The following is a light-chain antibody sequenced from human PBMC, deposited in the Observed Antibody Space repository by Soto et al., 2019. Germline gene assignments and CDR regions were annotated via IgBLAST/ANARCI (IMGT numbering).Light chain of an antibody. CDR2: GAS. J-gene: IGKJ2*01. V-gene: IGKV3-15*01. Sequence: EIVMTQSPATLSVSPGERATLSCRASQSVSSNLAWYQQKPGQAPRLLIYGASTRPTGIPARFSGSGSGTEFTLTISSLQSEDFAVYYCQQYNNWLLYTFGQGTKLEIK. CDR3: QQYNNWLLYT. CDR1: QSVSSN.